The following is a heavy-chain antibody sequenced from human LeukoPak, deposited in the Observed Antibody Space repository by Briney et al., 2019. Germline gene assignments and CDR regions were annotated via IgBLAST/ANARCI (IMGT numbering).Heavy chain of an antibody. CDR2: INPNSGGT. CDR3: ARVFDDFWSGYEYYFDY. CDR1: GYTFTSYY. J-gene: IGHJ4*02. V-gene: IGHV1-2*02. D-gene: IGHD3-3*01. Sequence: ASVKVSCKASGYTFTSYYMHWVRQAPGQGLEWMGWINPNSGGTNYAQKFQGRVTMTRDTSISTAYMELSRLRSDDTAVYYCARVFDDFWSGYEYYFDYWGQGTLVTVSS.